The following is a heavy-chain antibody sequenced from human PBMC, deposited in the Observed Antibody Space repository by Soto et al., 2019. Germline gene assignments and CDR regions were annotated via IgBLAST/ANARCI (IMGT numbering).Heavy chain of an antibody. CDR2: IYYSGSA. D-gene: IGHD1-7*01. V-gene: IGHV4-30-4*01. Sequence: SETLSLTCTVSGGSISSGDYYWSWIRQPPGKGLEWIGYIYYSGSAYYSPSLQSRVSISVDSSKNQFSLKLSSVTAADTAVYYFARGGNWNSYYYNGMDVWGQGTTVTVSS. CDR3: ARGGNWNSYYYNGMDV. CDR1: GGSISSGDYY. J-gene: IGHJ6*02.